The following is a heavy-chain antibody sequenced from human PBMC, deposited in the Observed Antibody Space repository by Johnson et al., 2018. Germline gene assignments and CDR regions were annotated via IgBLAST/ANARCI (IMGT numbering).Heavy chain of an antibody. D-gene: IGHD3-22*01. V-gene: IGHV3-30-3*01. J-gene: IGHJ6*02. CDR1: GFTFSSYA. Sequence: QVQLVESGGGVVQPGRSLTLSCAASGFTFSSYAMHWVRQAPGKGLEWVALISYDGNNKYYANTVKGPFTISRDNSKNTLSFQMNSLRAEDTAVYYCAKGRYDYDSSGYYGMDVWGQGTTVSVSS. CDR2: ISYDGNNK. CDR3: AKGRYDYDSSGYYGMDV.